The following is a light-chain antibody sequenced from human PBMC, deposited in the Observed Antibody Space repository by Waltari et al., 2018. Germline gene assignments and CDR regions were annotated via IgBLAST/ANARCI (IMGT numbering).Light chain of an antibody. CDR3: QHHFRLPAT. J-gene: IGKJ1*01. V-gene: IGKV3-20*01. CDR2: GAS. Sequence: IMLTQSPGTLSLSPGERATLSCRASQSISRYLAWYQQKPGQAPRLPIYGASTRATGIPDRFSDSGSGTDFSLTISGLEPEDSAVYYCQHHFRLPATFGQGTKVEIK. CDR1: QSISRY.